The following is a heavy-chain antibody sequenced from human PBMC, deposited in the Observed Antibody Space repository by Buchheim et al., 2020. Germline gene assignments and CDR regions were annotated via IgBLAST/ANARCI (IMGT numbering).Heavy chain of an antibody. Sequence: EVQLVESGGGLVQPGGSLRLSCAASGFTVSSNYMSWVRQAPGKGLEWVSVIYSGGSTYYADSVQGRFTISRDNSKTKLFLQMNSLRAEDTAVYYCARDPRGGYCSSTSCRSHYYGMDVWGQGTT. D-gene: IGHD2-2*01. V-gene: IGHV3-66*02. J-gene: IGHJ6*02. CDR2: IYSGGST. CDR1: GFTVSSNY. CDR3: ARDPRGGYCSSTSCRSHYYGMDV.